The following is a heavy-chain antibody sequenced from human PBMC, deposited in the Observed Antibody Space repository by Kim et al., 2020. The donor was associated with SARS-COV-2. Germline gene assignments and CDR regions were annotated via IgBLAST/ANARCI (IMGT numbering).Heavy chain of an antibody. CDR2: IHWNSGNI. J-gene: IGHJ6*03. V-gene: IGHV3-9*01. CDR3: AKAYLDFSAYYYMDV. Sequence: GGSLRLSCAAFGFKFGNYAMHWVRQAPGKGLEWVASIHWNSGNIGYADSVKGRFTISRDNAKNSLYLQMNSLRPEDTALYYCAKAYLDFSAYYYMDVWGKGTPVTVSS. D-gene: IGHD6-25*01. CDR1: GFKFGNYA.